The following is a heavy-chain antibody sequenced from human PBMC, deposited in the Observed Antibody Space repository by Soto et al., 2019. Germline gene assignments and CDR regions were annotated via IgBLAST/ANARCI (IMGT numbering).Heavy chain of an antibody. CDR2: IIPIFGTA. J-gene: IGHJ6*02. V-gene: IGHV1-69*12. CDR1: GSTFSSYA. Sequence: QVQLVQSGAEMKKPGSSVKVSCKASGSTFSSYAISWVRQAPGQGLEWMGGIIPIFGTANYAQKFQGRVTITADESTSTAYMELSSLRSEDTAVYYCARHVPAAGYYYGMDVWGQGTTVTVSS. CDR3: ARHVPAAGYYYGMDV. D-gene: IGHD2-2*01.